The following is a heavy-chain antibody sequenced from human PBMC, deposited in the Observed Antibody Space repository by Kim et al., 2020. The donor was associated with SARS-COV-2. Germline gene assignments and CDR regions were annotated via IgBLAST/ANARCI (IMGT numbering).Heavy chain of an antibody. D-gene: IGHD3-22*01. Sequence: GGSLRLSCAASGFTFSSYAMSWVRQAPGKGLEWVSAISGSGGSTYYADSVKGRFTISRDNSKNTLYLQMNSLRAEDTAVYYCAKAESLNPGITMIVVVTQRALDYWGQGTLVTVSS. J-gene: IGHJ4*02. CDR1: GFTFSSYA. V-gene: IGHV3-23*01. CDR3: AKAESLNPGITMIVVVTQRALDY. CDR2: ISGSGGST.